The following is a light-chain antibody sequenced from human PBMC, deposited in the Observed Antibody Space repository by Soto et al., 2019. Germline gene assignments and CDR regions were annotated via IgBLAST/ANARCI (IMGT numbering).Light chain of an antibody. CDR2: GNS. CDR1: SSNIGAGYD. V-gene: IGLV1-40*01. J-gene: IGLJ2*01. CDR3: QSYDSSLSGHVV. Sequence: QSVLTQPPSVSGAPGQRVTISCTGSSSNIGAGYDVHWSQQLPGTAPKLLIYGNSNRPSGVPDRFSGSKSGTSASLAITGLQAEDGADYYCQSYDSSLSGHVVFGGGTKLTVL.